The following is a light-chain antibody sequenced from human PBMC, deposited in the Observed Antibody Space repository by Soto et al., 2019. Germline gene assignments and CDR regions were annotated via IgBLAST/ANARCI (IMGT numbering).Light chain of an antibody. CDR2: DAS. V-gene: IGKV3-20*01. CDR1: QSVSSSY. J-gene: IGKJ2*01. Sequence: EIVLTQSPGTLSLSPGERATLSCRASQSVSSSYLAWHQQKPGQAPRLLIYDASSRATGIPDRFSGSGSVTDFTLTISRLEPEDFAVYYFQQYGSSPYTFGQGTKLEIK. CDR3: QQYGSSPYT.